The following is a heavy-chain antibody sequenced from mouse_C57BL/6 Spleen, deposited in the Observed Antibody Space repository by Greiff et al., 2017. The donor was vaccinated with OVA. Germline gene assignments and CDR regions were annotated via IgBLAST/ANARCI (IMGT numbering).Heavy chain of an antibody. CDR1: GYTFTDYY. J-gene: IGHJ4*01. D-gene: IGHD1-1*01. Sequence: VQLQQSGPELVKPGASVKISCKASGYTFTDYYMNWVKQSHGKSLEWIGDINPNNGGTSYNQKFKGKATLTVDKASSTAYMELRSLTSKDSAVYDCAKERDSTTVVPEDYWGQGTSVTVSS. CDR3: AKERDSTTVVPEDY. V-gene: IGHV1-26*01. CDR2: INPNNGGT.